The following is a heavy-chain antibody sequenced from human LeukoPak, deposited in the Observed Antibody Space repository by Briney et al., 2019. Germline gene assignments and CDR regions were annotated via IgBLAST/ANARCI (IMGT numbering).Heavy chain of an antibody. V-gene: IGHV3-23*01. J-gene: IGHJ4*02. Sequence: PGESLRLSCAASGFTFSSYAMSWVRQAPGKGLEWVSAISGSGGSTYYADSVKGRFTISRDNSKNTLYLQMNSLRAEDTAVYYCAKGSGSSGRGIDSWGQGTLVTVSS. CDR3: AKGSGSSGRGIDS. D-gene: IGHD1-26*01. CDR1: GFTFSSYA. CDR2: ISGSGGST.